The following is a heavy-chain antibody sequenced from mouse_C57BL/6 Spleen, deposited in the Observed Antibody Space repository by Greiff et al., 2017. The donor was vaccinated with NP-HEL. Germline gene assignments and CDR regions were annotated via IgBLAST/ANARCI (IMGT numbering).Heavy chain of an antibody. D-gene: IGHD1-1*01. CDR1: GYTFTSYT. V-gene: IGHV1-4*01. CDR3: ASGDYGSYYYAMDD. CDR2: INPSSGYT. Sequence: QVQLQQSGAELARPGASVKMSCKASGYTFTSYTMHWVKQRPGQGLEWIGYINPSSGYTKYNQKFKDKATLTADKSSSTAYMQLSSLTSEDSADYYCASGDYGSYYYAMDDWGKGTTVTVSS. J-gene: IGHJ4*01.